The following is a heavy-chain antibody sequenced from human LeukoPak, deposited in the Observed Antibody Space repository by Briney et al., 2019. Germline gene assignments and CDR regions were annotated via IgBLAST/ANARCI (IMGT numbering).Heavy chain of an antibody. J-gene: IGHJ5*02. CDR2: IIPILGIA. Sequence: SVKVSCKASGGTFSSYTISWVRQAPGQGLEWMGRIIPILGIANYAQKFQGRVTITTDESTSTAYMELSSLRSEDTAVYYCARDPGGWFDPWGQGTLVTVSS. CDR1: GGTFSSYT. V-gene: IGHV1-69*16. D-gene: IGHD3-10*01. CDR3: ARDPGGWFDP.